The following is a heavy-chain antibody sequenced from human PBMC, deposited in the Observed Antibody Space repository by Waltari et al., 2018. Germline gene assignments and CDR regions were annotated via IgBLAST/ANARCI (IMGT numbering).Heavy chain of an antibody. CDR1: GGSISSYY. CDR2: IYTSGST. Sequence: QVQLQESGPGLVKPSETLSLTCTVSGGSISSYYWSWIRQPAGKGLAWIGRIYTSGSTNNSPSLKSRVTMSVDTSKNQFSRKRSSVTAADTAVYYCARDIRAGTVRYFDLWGRGTLVTVSS. D-gene: IGHD6-19*01. J-gene: IGHJ2*01. CDR3: ARDIRAGTVRYFDL. V-gene: IGHV4-4*07.